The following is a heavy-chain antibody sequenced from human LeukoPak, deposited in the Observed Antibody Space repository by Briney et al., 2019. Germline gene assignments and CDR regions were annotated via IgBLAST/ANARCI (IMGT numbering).Heavy chain of an antibody. V-gene: IGHV5-51*01. Sequence: GESLKISCNGSGYSFTSFWIGWVRQMPGKGLEWIGIIYPGYSDTRYSPSVQGQVTIPADKSISTAYLQLSSLKAWDNAMYYCARKYYYHSSGCLFDYWGQGTLVTVSS. D-gene: IGHD3-22*01. J-gene: IGHJ4*02. CDR2: IYPGYSDT. CDR1: GYSFTSFW. CDR3: ARKYYYHSSGCLFDY.